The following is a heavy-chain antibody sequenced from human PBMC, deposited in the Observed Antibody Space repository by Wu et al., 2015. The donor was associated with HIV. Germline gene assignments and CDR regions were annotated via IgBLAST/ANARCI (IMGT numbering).Heavy chain of an antibody. J-gene: IGHJ6*03. D-gene: IGHD2-2*02. CDR1: GGSFSGYY. Sequence: QVQLQQWGAGLLKPSETLSLTCAVYGGSFSGYYWSWIRQPPGKGLEWIGEINHSGSTNYNPSLKSRVTISVDTSKNQFSLKLSSVTAADTAVYYCARVPKGYCSSTSCYSFYYYYYMDVWGKGTTVTVSS. CDR2: INHSGST. CDR3: ARVPKGYCSSTSCYSFYYYYYMDV. V-gene: IGHV4-34*01.